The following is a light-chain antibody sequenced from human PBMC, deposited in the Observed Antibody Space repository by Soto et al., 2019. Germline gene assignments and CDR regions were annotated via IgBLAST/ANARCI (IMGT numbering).Light chain of an antibody. Sequence: DIVMTQSPLSLLVTPGEPASISCRSSQSLLHSNGHTYLDWYLQKPGQPPQLLIYSGSNRASGVPDRFSGSGSGTDFTLKISRVEAEDVGVYYCMQALQSRTFGGGTKVEIK. V-gene: IGKV2-28*01. J-gene: IGKJ4*01. CDR3: MQALQSRT. CDR1: QSLLHSNGHTY. CDR2: SGS.